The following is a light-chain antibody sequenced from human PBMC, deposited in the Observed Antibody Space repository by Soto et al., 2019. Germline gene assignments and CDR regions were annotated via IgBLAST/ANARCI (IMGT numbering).Light chain of an antibody. V-gene: IGLV2-14*03. CDR3: SSYTSTSTLYV. CDR1: SSDIGGYNY. CDR2: DVA. Sequence: QSALTQPASVSGSPGQSITISCTETSSDIGGYNYVSWYRQHPGKAPELMIYDVANRPSGVSDRFSGSKSGNTASLTISGLQTEDEADYYCSSYTSTSTLYVFGTGTKVTVL. J-gene: IGLJ1*01.